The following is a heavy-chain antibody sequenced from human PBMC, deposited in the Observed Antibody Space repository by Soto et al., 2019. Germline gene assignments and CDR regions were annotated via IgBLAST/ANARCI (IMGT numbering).Heavy chain of an antibody. D-gene: IGHD1-26*01. CDR3: TRELGGSYEVGMETDAFDI. J-gene: IGHJ3*02. CDR2: IRSKAYGGTT. Sequence: PGGSLRLSCTASGFTFGDYAMSWFRQAPGKGLEWVGFIRSKAYGGTTEYAASVKGRFTISRDDSKSIAYLQMNSLKTEDTAVYYCTRELGGSYEVGMETDAFDIWGKGTMVTVSS. CDR1: GFTFGDYA. V-gene: IGHV3-49*03.